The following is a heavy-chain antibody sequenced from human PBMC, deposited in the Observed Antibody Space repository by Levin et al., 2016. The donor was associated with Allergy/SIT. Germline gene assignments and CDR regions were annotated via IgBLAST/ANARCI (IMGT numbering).Heavy chain of an antibody. CDR1: GGSISSYY. J-gene: IGHJ4*02. V-gene: IGHV4-59*01. Sequence: SETLSLTCTVSGGSISSYYWSWIRQPPGKGLEWIGHISYTAITTYNTSLKSRVTISINTSKNQFSLTLSSVTTSDTAVYYCARYGDFAFDYWGQGILVTVSS. CDR3: ARYGDFAFDY. D-gene: IGHD4-17*01. CDR2: ISYTAIT.